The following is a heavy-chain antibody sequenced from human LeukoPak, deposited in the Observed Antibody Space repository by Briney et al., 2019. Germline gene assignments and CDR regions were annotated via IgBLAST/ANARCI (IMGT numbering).Heavy chain of an antibody. CDR3: TRDLMVRGVITEFDN. J-gene: IGHJ4*02. CDR2: IYTSGST. CDR1: GGSISSYY. V-gene: IGHV4-4*07. D-gene: IGHD3-10*01. Sequence: PSETLSLTCTVPGGSISSYYWSWIRQPAGKGLEWIGRIYTSGSTNYNRSLKTRVNLSVDTSKNQFSLNLASATAAATALYYSTRDLMVRGVITEFDNWGQGSLVTASS.